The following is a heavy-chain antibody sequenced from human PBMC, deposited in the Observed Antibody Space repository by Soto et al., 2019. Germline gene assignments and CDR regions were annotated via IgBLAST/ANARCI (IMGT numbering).Heavy chain of an antibody. D-gene: IGHD3-10*01. V-gene: IGHV4-34*01. Sequence: SETLCLTCAVYGWSFSGYYWSWIRQPPGKGLEWIGEINHSGSTNYNPSLKSRVTISVDTSKNQFSLKLSSVTAADTAVYYCARRVRGVISSYYYYGMDVWGQGTTVTVSS. CDR3: ARRVRGVISSYYYYGMDV. J-gene: IGHJ6*02. CDR1: GWSFSGYY. CDR2: INHSGST.